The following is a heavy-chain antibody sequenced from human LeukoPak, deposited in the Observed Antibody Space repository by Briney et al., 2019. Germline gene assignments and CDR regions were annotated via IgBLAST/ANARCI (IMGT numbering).Heavy chain of an antibody. CDR1: GFTFSSYD. V-gene: IGHV3-13*04. CDR3: ARGLYYYDSSGYYGDTFDI. J-gene: IGHJ3*02. D-gene: IGHD3-22*01. CDR2: IGTTGDT. Sequence: GGSLRLSCSASGFTFSSYDMHWVRQPTGKGLEWVSGIGTTGDTYYPGSVKGRFTISRENAKNALYLQMNSLRAGDTAVYYCARGLYYYDSSGYYGDTFDIWCQGTMVIVSS.